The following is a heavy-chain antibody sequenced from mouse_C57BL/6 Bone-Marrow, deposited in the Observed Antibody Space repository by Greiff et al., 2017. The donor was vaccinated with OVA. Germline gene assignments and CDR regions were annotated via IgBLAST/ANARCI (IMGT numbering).Heavy chain of an antibody. CDR1: GFTFSDYY. J-gene: IGHJ4*01. CDR3: AREDGRDYYAMDY. CDR2: INYDGSST. Sequence: EVKVVESEGGLVQPGSSMKLSCTASGFTFSDYYMAWVRQVPEKGLEWVANINYDGSSTYYLDSLKSRFIISRDNAKNILYLQMSSLKSEDTATYYCAREDGRDYYAMDYWGQGTSVTVSS. V-gene: IGHV5-16*01.